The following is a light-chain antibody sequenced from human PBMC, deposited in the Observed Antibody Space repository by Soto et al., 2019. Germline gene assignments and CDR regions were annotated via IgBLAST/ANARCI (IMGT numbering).Light chain of an antibody. V-gene: IGKV2-30*01. J-gene: IGKJ4*01. Sequence: DVVMAQSPLSLPVTLGQPASISCRSSQSLVYSDGKTYLNGFQQRPGQSPRRLIYKVSNRDSGVPDRFSVSGSGTHFTLKISRVGAADVAVYYCMQGTHWPLTFGGGTKVEIK. CDR3: MQGTHWPLT. CDR2: KVS. CDR1: QSLVYSDGKTY.